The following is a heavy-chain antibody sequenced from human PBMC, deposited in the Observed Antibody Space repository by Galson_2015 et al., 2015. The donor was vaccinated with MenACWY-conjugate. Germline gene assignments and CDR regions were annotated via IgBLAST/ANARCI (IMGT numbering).Heavy chain of an antibody. Sequence: SLRLSCAASGFTFSSYSMNWVRQAPGKGLEWVSYISSSSSTIYYADSVKGRFTISRDNAKNSLYLQMNSLRAEDTAVYYCARDRLDFGVVRYYYYYMDVWGKGTLVTVSS. CDR3: ARDRLDFGVVRYYYYYMDV. CDR1: GFTFSSYS. D-gene: IGHD3-3*01. CDR2: ISSSSSTI. V-gene: IGHV3-48*01. J-gene: IGHJ6*03.